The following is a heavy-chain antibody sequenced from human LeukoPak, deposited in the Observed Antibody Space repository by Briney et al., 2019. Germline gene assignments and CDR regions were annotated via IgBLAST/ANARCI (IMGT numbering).Heavy chain of an antibody. CDR2: IYYSGST. J-gene: IGHJ4*02. CDR1: GDSISSYY. CDR3: AGDPYGSGSEYDY. D-gene: IGHD3-10*01. V-gene: IGHV4-59*01. Sequence: SETLSLTCTVSGDSISSYYWSWIRQPPGKGLEWIGYIYYSGSTNYNPSLKSRVTISVDTSKNQFSLKLTSVTAADTAVYYCAGDPYGSGSEYDYWGQGTLVTVSS.